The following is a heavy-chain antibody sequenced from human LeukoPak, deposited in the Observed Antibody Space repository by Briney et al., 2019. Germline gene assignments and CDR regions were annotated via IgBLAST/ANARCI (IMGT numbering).Heavy chain of an antibody. CDR2: IYPGDSDT. Sequence: GESLKISCKGSGYSFTSHWIGWVRQMSGKGPEWMGIIYPGDSDTRYSPSFQGQVTISADKSISTAYLQWSSLKASDTAMYYCARPGYSSSWTGAFDIWGQGTMVTVSS. V-gene: IGHV5-51*01. J-gene: IGHJ3*02. CDR1: GYSFTSHW. CDR3: ARPGYSSSWTGAFDI. D-gene: IGHD6-13*01.